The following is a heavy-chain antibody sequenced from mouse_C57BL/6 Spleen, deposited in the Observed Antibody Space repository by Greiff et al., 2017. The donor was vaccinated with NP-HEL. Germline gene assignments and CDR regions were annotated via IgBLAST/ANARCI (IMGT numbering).Heavy chain of an antibody. CDR2: ISSGGSYT. CDR3: ARHVADNSHRLDY. J-gene: IGHJ2*01. Sequence: EVQLVESGGDLVKPGGSLKLSCAASGFTFSSYGMSWVRQTPDKRLEWVATISSGGSYTYYPDSVKGRFTISRDNAKNTLYLQMSSLKSEDTAMYYCARHVADNSHRLDYWGQGTTLTVSS. D-gene: IGHD3-2*01. V-gene: IGHV5-6*01. CDR1: GFTFSSYG.